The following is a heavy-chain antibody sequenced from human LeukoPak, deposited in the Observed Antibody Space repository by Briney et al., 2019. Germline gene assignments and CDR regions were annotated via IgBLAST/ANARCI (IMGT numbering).Heavy chain of an antibody. D-gene: IGHD6-19*01. V-gene: IGHV1-69*05. CDR3: ARHVAVASNGRGMDV. J-gene: IGHJ6*02. Sequence: RASVKVSCTASGGTFSSYAISWVRQAPGQGLEWMGGIIPIFGTANYAQKFQGRVTITTDESTSTAYMELSSLRSEDTAVYYCARHVAVASNGRGMDVWGQGTTVTVSS. CDR2: IIPIFGTA. CDR1: GGTFSSYA.